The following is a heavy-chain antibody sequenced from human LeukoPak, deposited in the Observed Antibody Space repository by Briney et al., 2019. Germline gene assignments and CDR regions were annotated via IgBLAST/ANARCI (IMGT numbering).Heavy chain of an antibody. D-gene: IGHD2-15*01. CDR1: GYTFTSYG. J-gene: IGHJ6*02. V-gene: IGHV1-18*01. Sequence: ASVKVSCKASGYTFTSYGISWVRQAPGQGLEWMGWISAYNGNTNYAQKLQGRVTMTTDTSTSTAYMELRSLRSDDTAVYYCARDTPGGSCSGGSCYYDYGMDVWGQGTTVTVSS. CDR3: ARDTPGGSCSGGSCYYDYGMDV. CDR2: ISAYNGNT.